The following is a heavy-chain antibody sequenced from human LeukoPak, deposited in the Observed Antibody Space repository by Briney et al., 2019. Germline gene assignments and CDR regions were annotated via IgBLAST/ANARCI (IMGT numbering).Heavy chain of an antibody. V-gene: IGHV3-11*03. D-gene: IGHD2-15*01. Sequence: PGGSPRLSCAASGFTFSDYDMSWIRQAPGKGLGWISYIASSSSYTNYADSVKGRFTLSRDNAKNSLYLQMHSPRAEDTAVYYCARKADYFDYWGQGTLVTVSS. J-gene: IGHJ4*02. CDR2: IASSSSYT. CDR3: ARKADYFDY. CDR1: GFTFSDYD.